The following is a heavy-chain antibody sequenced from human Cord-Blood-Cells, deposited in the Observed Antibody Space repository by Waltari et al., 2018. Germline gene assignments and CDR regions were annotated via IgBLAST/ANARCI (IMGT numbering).Heavy chain of an antibody. J-gene: IGHJ6*02. D-gene: IGHD2-2*01. CDR2: ISGSGGST. CDR1: RFTLSSYA. CDR3: AKGLVPDAMRDDYYYGMDV. V-gene: IGHV3-23*01. Sequence: EVQLLESGGGLVQPGGSLRLPCAASRFTLSSYAMSWVRQAPGKGLEWGSAISGSGGSTYYADSVKGRFTISRDNSKNTLYLQMNSLRAEDTAVYYCAKGLVPDAMRDDYYYGMDVWGQGTTVTVSS.